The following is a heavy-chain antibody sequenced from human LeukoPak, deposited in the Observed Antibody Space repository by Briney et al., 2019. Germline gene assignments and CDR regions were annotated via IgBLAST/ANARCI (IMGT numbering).Heavy chain of an antibody. D-gene: IGHD3-22*01. Sequence: PGGSLRLSCAASGFTFSSYAMSWVRQAPGEGLDRVSAISGSGGSTYYADSVKGRFTISRDNSKDTLYLQMNSLRAEDTAVFYCAKGGYYDSGGYIDYWGKGTLVTVSS. CDR2: ISGSGGST. J-gene: IGHJ4*02. CDR1: GFTFSSYA. V-gene: IGHV3-23*01. CDR3: AKGGYYDSGGYIDY.